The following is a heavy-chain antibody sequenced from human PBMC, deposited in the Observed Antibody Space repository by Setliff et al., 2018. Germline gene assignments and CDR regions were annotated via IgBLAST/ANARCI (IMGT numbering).Heavy chain of an antibody. D-gene: IGHD6-19*01. CDR1: DDSISSRHYY. CDR2: IYTSWST. V-gene: IGHV4-61*09. CDR3: ARLRGIAVPGAPKYYSPGY. J-gene: IGHJ4*02. Sequence: LSLTCTVSDDSISSRHYYWSWIRQPAGKGLEWLGQIYTSWSTYYNPSLKGRLTISVDTAQNQFSLRLTSVAAADTAVYYCARLRGIAVPGAPKYYSPGYWGQGTLVTVSS.